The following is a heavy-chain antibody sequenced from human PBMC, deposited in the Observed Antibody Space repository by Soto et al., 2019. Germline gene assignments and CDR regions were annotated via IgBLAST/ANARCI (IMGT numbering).Heavy chain of an antibody. Sequence: ELQVVESGGGLIHPGGSLRLSCGASGFTVNSNYMSWVRQAPGKGLEWVSVIYSGGDIYYADSVKGRFTISRDDSKNTVYLQMNSLRADDAAIYYCARDGEPLWGPGTMVTVSS. J-gene: IGHJ3*01. CDR2: IYSGGDI. D-gene: IGHD3-3*01. CDR1: GFTVNSNY. CDR3: ARDGEPL. V-gene: IGHV3-53*01.